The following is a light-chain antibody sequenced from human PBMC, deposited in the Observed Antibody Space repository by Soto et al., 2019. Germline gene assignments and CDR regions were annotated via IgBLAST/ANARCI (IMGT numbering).Light chain of an antibody. CDR1: SSDIGAYDY. CDR2: EVN. J-gene: IGLJ1*01. CDR3: QSYGSSPSANFV. V-gene: IGLV2-14*01. Sequence: QSVLTQPASLSGSPGQSITISCTGTSSDIGAYDYVSWFQQHPGKAPKLMISEVNNRPSGVSNRFSGSKSGNTAYLTITGLRADDEADYYCQSYGSSPSANFVFGTGTKVTVL.